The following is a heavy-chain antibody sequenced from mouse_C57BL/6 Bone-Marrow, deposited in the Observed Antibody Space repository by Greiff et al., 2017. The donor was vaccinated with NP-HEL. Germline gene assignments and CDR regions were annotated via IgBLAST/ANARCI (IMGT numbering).Heavy chain of an antibody. D-gene: IGHD1-1*01. J-gene: IGHJ3*01. CDR2: ISDGGSYT. CDR1: GFTFSSYA. Sequence: EVKLVESGGGLVKPGGSLKLSCAASGFTFSSYAMSWVRQTPEKRLEWVATISDGGSYTYYPDNVKGRFTISRDNAKNNLYLQMSHLKSEDTAMYYCARDHYGSSYEAYWGQGTLVTVSA. V-gene: IGHV5-4*01. CDR3: ARDHYGSSYEAY.